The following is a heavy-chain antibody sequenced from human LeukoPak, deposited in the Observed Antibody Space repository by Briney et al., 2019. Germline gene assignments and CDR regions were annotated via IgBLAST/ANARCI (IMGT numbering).Heavy chain of an antibody. V-gene: IGHV1-18*01. Sequence: GASVTVSCKASGYTFTSYGISWVRQAPGQGLEWMGWISAYSGNTNYAQKLQGRVTMTTDTSPSTAYMEPRSLRSDDTAVYYCARDPGYDWLMIRFDPWGQGTLVTVSS. D-gene: IGHD5-12*01. J-gene: IGHJ5*02. CDR1: GYTFTSYG. CDR3: ARDPGYDWLMIRFDP. CDR2: ISAYSGNT.